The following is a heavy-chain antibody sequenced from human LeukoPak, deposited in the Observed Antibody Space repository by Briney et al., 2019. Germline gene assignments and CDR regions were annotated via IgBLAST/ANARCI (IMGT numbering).Heavy chain of an antibody. CDR1: GYGFTSYY. Sequence: ASVKVSCKAFGYGFTSYYIHWVRQAPGQGLEWMGIINPSVGGTTYTRKFQGRVTMTRDTSTSTVYMELSSLRSEDTAVYYCARHGSGRYYPAEGRVDYWGQGTLVTVSS. V-gene: IGHV1-46*03. CDR3: ARHGSGRYYPAEGRVDY. J-gene: IGHJ4*02. D-gene: IGHD3-10*01. CDR2: INPSVGGT.